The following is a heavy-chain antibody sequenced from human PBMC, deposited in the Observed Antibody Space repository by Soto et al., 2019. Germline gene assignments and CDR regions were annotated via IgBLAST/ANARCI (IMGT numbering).Heavy chain of an antibody. CDR2: ISYGASNK. J-gene: IGHJ3*02. Sequence: GGSLRLSCAASGFTFSSYAMHWVRQAPGKGLEWVAVISYGASNKYYADSVKGRFTISRDNPKNTLYLQMNSLRAEDTAVYYCERERARRSKHYYYDSSAPDYEGAFDIWGQGTMVTVSS. V-gene: IGHV3-30-3*01. CDR3: ERERARRSKHYYYDSSAPDYEGAFDI. D-gene: IGHD3-22*01. CDR1: GFTFSSYA.